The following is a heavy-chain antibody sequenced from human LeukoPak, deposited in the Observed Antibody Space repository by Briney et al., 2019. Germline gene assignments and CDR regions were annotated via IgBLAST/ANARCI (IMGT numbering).Heavy chain of an antibody. CDR2: INPNSGGT. J-gene: IGHJ5*02. CDR3: ARALGVDCSTINCFLSPFDP. CDR1: GYTFIGYY. D-gene: IGHD2-2*01. Sequence: ASVKVSCKASGYTFIGYYMYWVRQAPGQGLEWMGWINPNSGGTNYAQKFQGRVTMTRDTSISTAYLELSSLRSGDTAVYYCARALGVDCSTINCFLSPFDPWGQGTLVTVSS. V-gene: IGHV1-2*02.